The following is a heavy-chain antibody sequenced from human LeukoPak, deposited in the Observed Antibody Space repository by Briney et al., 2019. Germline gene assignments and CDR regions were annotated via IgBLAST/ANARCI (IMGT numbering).Heavy chain of an antibody. CDR3: ARDDLTNGYNGNF. J-gene: IGHJ4*02. CDR1: GFTFRRYS. Sequence: GGSLRLSCAASGFTFRRYSMNWIRQAPGKGLEWISYINEGSNNIFYADSVKGRFTISRDNAKNSLHLQMNSLRVDDTAVYYCARDDLTNGYNGNFWGQGTLVTVSS. D-gene: IGHD5-24*01. V-gene: IGHV3-48*01. CDR2: INEGSNNI.